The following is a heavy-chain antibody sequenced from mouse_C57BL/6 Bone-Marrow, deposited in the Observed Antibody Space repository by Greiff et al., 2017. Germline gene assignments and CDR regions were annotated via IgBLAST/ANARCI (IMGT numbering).Heavy chain of an antibody. CDR1: GYAFSSYW. V-gene: IGHV1-80*01. CDR3: ARDSSGPEAMDY. D-gene: IGHD3-2*02. J-gene: IGHJ4*01. CDR2: IYPGDGDT. Sequence: VQLQQSGAELVKPGASVKISCKASGYAFSSYWMNWVKQRPGKGLEWIGQIYPGDGDTNYNGKFKGKATLTADKSSSTAYMQLSSLTSEDSAVYFCARDSSGPEAMDYWGQGTSVTVSS.